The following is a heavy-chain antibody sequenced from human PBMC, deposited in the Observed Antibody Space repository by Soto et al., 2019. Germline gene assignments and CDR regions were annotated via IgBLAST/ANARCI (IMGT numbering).Heavy chain of an antibody. D-gene: IGHD2-15*01. CDR1: GYTFTNYD. V-gene: IGHV1-18*01. CDR2: ISAHNGNT. CDR3: AREVVVGDYHYGLDV. J-gene: IGHJ6*02. Sequence: QVQLVQSGAEVKKPGASVKVSCKASGYTFTNYDISWVRQAPGQGLEWMGWISAHNGNTNYAQKLQGRVIMTTDTSTSTAYMELRSLRSDDTAVYYCAREVVVGDYHYGLDVWGQGTTVTVSS.